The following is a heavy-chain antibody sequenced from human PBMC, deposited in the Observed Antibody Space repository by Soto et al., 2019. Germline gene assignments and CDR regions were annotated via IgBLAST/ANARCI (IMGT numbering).Heavy chain of an antibody. J-gene: IGHJ6*02. CDR2: IWYDGSNK. CDR1: GFTFSSYG. CDR3: ARNRYSSSWYRWYYYGMDV. D-gene: IGHD6-13*01. Sequence: PAGSLRLSCAASGFTFSSYGMHWVRQAPGQGLEWVAVIWYDGSNKYYADSVKGRFTISRDNSKNTLYLQMNSLRAEDTAVYYCARNRYSSSWYRWYYYGMDVWGQGTTVTVSS. V-gene: IGHV3-33*01.